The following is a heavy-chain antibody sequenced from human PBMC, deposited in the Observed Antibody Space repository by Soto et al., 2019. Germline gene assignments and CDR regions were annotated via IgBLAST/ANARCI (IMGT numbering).Heavy chain of an antibody. V-gene: IGHV4-39*01. D-gene: IGHD4-17*01. CDR1: GGSISSSSYY. CDR3: ARTYGGILRAYYYYGMDV. Sequence: SSETLSLTCTVSGGSISSSSYYWGWIRQPPGKGLEWIGSIYYSGSTYYNPSLKSRVTISVDTSKNQFSLKLSSVTAADTAVYYCARTYGGILRAYYYYGMDVWGQGTTVT. CDR2: IYYSGST. J-gene: IGHJ6*02.